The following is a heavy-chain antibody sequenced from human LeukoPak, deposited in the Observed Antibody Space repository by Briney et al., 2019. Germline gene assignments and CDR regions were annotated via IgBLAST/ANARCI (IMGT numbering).Heavy chain of an antibody. CDR1: GFTFSSYW. J-gene: IGHJ4*02. V-gene: IGHV3-7*01. Sequence: GGSLRLSCAASGFTFSSYWMSWVRQAPGKGLEWVANINQDGSEKYYVDSVKGRFTISRDNAKNSLYLQMNSLRAEDTAVYYCARDPAAAGTPYYFDYWGQGTLVTVSS. CDR2: INQDGSEK. CDR3: ARDPAAAGTPYYFDY. D-gene: IGHD6-13*01.